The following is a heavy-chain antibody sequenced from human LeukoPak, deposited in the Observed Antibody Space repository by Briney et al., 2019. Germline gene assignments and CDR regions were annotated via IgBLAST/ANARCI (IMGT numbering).Heavy chain of an antibody. CDR3: ARLTLNYYYDSSGSFDY. CDR1: GGSFSGYY. Sequence: SETLSLTCAVYGGSFSGYYWSWIRQAPGKGLEWIGEINHRGSINYNPSLKSRVTISVDTSKNQFSLKLSSVTAADTAVYYCARLTLNYYYDSSGSFDYWGQGTLVTVSS. CDR2: INHRGSI. V-gene: IGHV4-34*01. J-gene: IGHJ4*02. D-gene: IGHD3-22*01.